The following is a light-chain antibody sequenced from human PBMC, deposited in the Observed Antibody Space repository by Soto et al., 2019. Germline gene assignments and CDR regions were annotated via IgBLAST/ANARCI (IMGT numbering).Light chain of an antibody. CDR2: AAS. V-gene: IGKV1-39*01. CDR3: QQYHRSSIT. CDR1: QSISSN. Sequence: DIRLTQSPSSLSASLGDRVTITCRASQSISSNLNWYQQKPGKAPKLLIYAASTLQSGVPSRFSGSGSGTDFTLTISSLQPDDFATYYCQQYHRSSITFGQGTRLEIK. J-gene: IGKJ5*01.